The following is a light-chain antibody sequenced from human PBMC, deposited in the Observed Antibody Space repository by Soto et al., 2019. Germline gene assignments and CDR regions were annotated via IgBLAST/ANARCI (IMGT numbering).Light chain of an antibody. Sequence: QSALTQPASVSGSPGEWITISCTGTSSDVGRYNLVSWYQQHPGKAPKLMIYEGSKRPSGVSNRFSGSKSGNTASLTISGLQAEDEADYYCCSYAGSSIPYVFGTGTKVTVL. CDR1: SSDVGRYNL. CDR3: CSYAGSSIPYV. V-gene: IGLV2-23*01. CDR2: EGS. J-gene: IGLJ1*01.